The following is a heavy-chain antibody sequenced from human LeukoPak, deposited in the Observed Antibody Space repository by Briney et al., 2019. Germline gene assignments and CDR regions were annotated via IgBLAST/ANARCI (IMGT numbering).Heavy chain of an antibody. J-gene: IGHJ6*02. V-gene: IGHV1-46*01. D-gene: IGHD4/OR15-4a*01. CDR1: GLTFTRYY. Sequence: ASVKLSCKTSGLTFTRYYIHWVRQAPGQGLEWMGIILPKSGSTTYAQKFQGRMTMTGATSTSTVYMELSSLRSEDTAVYYCARAYDYGDRAYGVDVWGPGTTVTVSS. CDR3: ARAYDYGDRAYGVDV. CDR2: ILPKSGST.